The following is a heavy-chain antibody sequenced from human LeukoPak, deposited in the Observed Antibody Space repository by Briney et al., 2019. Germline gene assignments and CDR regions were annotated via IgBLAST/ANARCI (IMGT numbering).Heavy chain of an antibody. CDR3: ARGPLDTAVATYYFDN. CDR2: LNHSGST. V-gene: IGHV4-34*01. D-gene: IGHD5-18*01. CDR1: GGSFSGYY. Sequence: SETLSLTCAVYGGSFSGYYWSWIRQPPGKELEWIGELNHSGSTNYNPSLKSRVTISVDTSKNQFSLQLTSVTAADTAVYYCARGPLDTAVATYYFDNWAQGTLVIVSS. J-gene: IGHJ4*02.